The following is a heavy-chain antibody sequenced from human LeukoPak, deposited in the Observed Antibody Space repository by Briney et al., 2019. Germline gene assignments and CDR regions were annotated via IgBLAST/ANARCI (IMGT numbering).Heavy chain of an antibody. CDR1: GFTFSDYY. Sequence: GGSLRLSCAASGFTFSDYYMSWIRQAPGKGLEWVSYISSSGSTIYYADSVKGRFTISRDNSKNTLYLQMNSLRAEDTAVHYCARDGVMYYYYYYMDVWGKGTTVTVSS. J-gene: IGHJ6*03. CDR2: ISSSGSTI. CDR3: ARDGVMYYYYYYMDV. V-gene: IGHV3-11*04. D-gene: IGHD3-16*01.